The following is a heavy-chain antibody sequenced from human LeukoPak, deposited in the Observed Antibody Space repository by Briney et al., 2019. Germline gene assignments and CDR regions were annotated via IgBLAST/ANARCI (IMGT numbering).Heavy chain of an antibody. Sequence: GGSLRLSCAASGFTFSSYSMNWVRQAPGKGLEWVSSISSSSSYIYYADSVKGRFTISRDNAKNSLYLQMNSLRAEDTAVYYCAKVLDYGDYVWFDPWGQGTLVTVSS. V-gene: IGHV3-21*04. J-gene: IGHJ5*02. CDR2: ISSSSSYI. CDR1: GFTFSSYS. CDR3: AKVLDYGDYVWFDP. D-gene: IGHD4-17*01.